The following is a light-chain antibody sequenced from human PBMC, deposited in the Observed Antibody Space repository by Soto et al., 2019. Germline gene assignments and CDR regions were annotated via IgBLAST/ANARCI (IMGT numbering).Light chain of an antibody. CDR3: QNRMNWPLT. J-gene: IGKJ5*01. V-gene: IGKV3-11*01. Sequence: EIVMTQSPATLSVSPGEIATLSCRASQSVSSNLAWYQQKPGQTPRLLIYDASNRATGIPDRLSGSGSETDLTLTISRLEPEDFAVYYCQNRMNWPLTFGQGTRLEIK. CDR2: DAS. CDR1: QSVSSN.